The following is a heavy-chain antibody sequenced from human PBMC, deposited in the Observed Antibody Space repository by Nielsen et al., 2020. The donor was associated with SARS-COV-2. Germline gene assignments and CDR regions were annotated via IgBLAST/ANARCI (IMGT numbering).Heavy chain of an antibody. J-gene: IGHJ4*02. D-gene: IGHD4-17*01. CDR3: AKDGARGDYGYFDY. CDR2: ISGGGGST. V-gene: IGHV3-23*01. Sequence: GGSLRLSCAASGFTFSSYAMSWVRQAPGKGLEWVSAISGGGGSTYYAVSVKGRFTISRDNSKKTLYLQMNSLRTEDTAVYYCAKDGARGDYGYFDYWGQGTLVTVSS. CDR1: GFTFSSYA.